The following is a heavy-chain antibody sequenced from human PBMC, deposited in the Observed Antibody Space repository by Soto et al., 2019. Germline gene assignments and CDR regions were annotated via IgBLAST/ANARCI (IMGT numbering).Heavy chain of an antibody. V-gene: IGHV1-69*10. J-gene: IGHJ6*04. CDR3: ARVIFGAGQNGSPPLDV. D-gene: IGHD3-10*02. CDR2: IIPILGIA. CDR1: GGTFSSYT. Sequence: ASVKVSCKASGGTFSSYTISWVRQPPGQGLEWMGRIIPILGIANYAQKFQGRGTITADKSTSTAYMELSSLRCEDTAVYYCARVIFGAGQNGSPPLDVWGKGTTVTVSS.